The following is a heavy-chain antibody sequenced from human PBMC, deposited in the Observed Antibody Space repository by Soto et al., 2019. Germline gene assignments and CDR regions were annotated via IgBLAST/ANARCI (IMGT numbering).Heavy chain of an antibody. D-gene: IGHD2-21*02. J-gene: IGHJ4*02. Sequence: SETLSLTCTVSGGSISSSSYYWGWIRQPPGKGLEWIGNIYYSASTSYSPSLSSRVTISVDTSKNQFSLNLSSVTAADTAVYYCARHLPYCGGDCYSLDYWGQGTLVTVSS. CDR2: IYYSAST. V-gene: IGHV4-39*01. CDR1: GGSISSSSYY. CDR3: ARHLPYCGGDCYSLDY.